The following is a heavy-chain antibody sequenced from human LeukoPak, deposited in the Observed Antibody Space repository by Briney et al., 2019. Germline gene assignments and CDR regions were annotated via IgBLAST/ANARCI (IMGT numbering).Heavy chain of an antibody. V-gene: IGHV4-59*08. J-gene: IGHJ4*02. D-gene: IGHD3-16*02. Sequence: SETLSLTCTVSGGSISSDYWSWIRQPPGKGLEWIGYIYYSGSTYYNPYLESRVTISVDTSKNQFSLKLSSVTAADTAVYYCASGTRYNPFDYWGQGTRVTVSS. CDR3: ASGTRYNPFDY. CDR1: GGSISSDY. CDR2: IYYSGST.